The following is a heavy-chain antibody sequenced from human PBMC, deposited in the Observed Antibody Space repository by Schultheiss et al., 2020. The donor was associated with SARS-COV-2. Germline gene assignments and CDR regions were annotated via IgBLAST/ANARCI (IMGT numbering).Heavy chain of an antibody. Sequence: GGSLRLSCAASGFTFSNAWMSWVRQAPGKGLEWVGRIKSKANSYATAYAASVKGRFTISRDDSKNTAYLQMNSLKTEDTAVYYCTRSYYYGDYGFDYWGQGTLVTVSS. CDR3: TRSYYYGDYGFDY. CDR2: IKSKANSYAT. CDR1: GFTFSNAW. V-gene: IGHV3-73*01. D-gene: IGHD4-17*01. J-gene: IGHJ4*02.